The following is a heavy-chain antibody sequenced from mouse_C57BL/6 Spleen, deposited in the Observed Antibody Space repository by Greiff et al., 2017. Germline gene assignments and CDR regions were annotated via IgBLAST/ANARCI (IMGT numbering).Heavy chain of an antibody. CDR2: ISSGSSTI. CDR3: ARDYYGSSSYYAMGY. CDR1: GFTFSDYG. V-gene: IGHV5-17*01. D-gene: IGHD1-1*01. Sequence: DVQLVESGGGLVKPGGSLKLSCAASGFTFSDYGMHWVRQAPEKGLEWVAYISSGSSTIYYADTVKGRFTISRDNAKNTLFLQMTSLRSEDTAMYYCARDYYGSSSYYAMGYWGQGTSVTVSS. J-gene: IGHJ4*01.